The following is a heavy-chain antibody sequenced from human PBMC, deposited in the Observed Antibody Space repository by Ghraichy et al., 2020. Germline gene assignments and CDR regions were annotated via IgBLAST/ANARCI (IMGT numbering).Heavy chain of an antibody. D-gene: IGHD3-9*01. CDR1: GGSFSGYY. V-gene: IGHV4-34*01. J-gene: IGHJ6*02. CDR2: INHSGST. Sequence: SETLSLTCAVYGGSFSGYYWSWIRQPPGKGLEWIGEINHSGSTNYNPSLKSRVTISVDTSKNQFSLKLSSVTAADTAVYYCARGNYDILTRYYGMDVWGQGTTVTVSS. CDR3: ARGNYDILTRYYGMDV.